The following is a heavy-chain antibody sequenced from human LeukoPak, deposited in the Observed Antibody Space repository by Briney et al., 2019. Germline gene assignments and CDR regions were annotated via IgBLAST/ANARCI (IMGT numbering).Heavy chain of an antibody. J-gene: IGHJ5*02. D-gene: IGHD1-20*01. V-gene: IGHV1-69*13. CDR1: GGTFSSYA. CDR3: ARDQGSGNWNPYNWFDP. CDR2: IIPIFGTA. Sequence: SVKVSCKASGGTFSSYAISWVRQAPGQGLEWMGGIIPIFGTANYAQKFQGRVTITADESTSTAYMELSSLRSEDTAVYYCARDQGSGNWNPYNWFDPWGQGTLVTVSS.